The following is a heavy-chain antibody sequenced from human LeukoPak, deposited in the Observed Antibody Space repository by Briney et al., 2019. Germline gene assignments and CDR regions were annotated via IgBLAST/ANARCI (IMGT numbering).Heavy chain of an antibody. Sequence: GGSLRLSCTASGFTFSSYEMHWVRQAPGKGLEWVAGVSYDGSNQFYADSVKGRFTISRDNSRNTLYVQMGSLRPGDTAVYYCAREKGEVGYDSSGDAFDIWGQGTMVTVSS. CDR1: GFTFSSYE. D-gene: IGHD3-22*01. CDR3: AREKGEVGYDSSGDAFDI. V-gene: IGHV3-30*03. J-gene: IGHJ3*02. CDR2: VSYDGSNQ.